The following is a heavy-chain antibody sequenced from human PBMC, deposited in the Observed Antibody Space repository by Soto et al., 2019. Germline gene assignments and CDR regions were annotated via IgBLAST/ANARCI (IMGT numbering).Heavy chain of an antibody. CDR2: IYYSGST. CDR1: GCSLSSYY. J-gene: IGHJ6*02. D-gene: IGHD4-17*01. CDR3: ARAPYGDYYYYGMDV. Sequence: SGNPSINCPVSGCSLSSYYSSWIRQPPGKGLEWIGYIYYSGSTNYNPSLKSRVTISVDTSKNQFSLKLSSVTAADTAVYYCARAPYGDYYYYGMDVWGQGTTVTVSS. V-gene: IGHV4-59*01.